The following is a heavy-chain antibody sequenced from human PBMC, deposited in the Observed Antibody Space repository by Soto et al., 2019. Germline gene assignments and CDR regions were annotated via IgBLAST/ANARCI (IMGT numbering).Heavy chain of an antibody. D-gene: IGHD6-19*01. CDR1: GDSISNSRW. V-gene: IGHV4-4*02. CDR3: AYSTGWYRHDV. Sequence: QVQLQESGPGLVKPSGTLSLTCAVSGDSISNSRWWTWVRQPPGKGLEWIGAIFHSGDTNYNPSLKSLVFISVDKSQNQFSLKVSSVTAADTAVYYCAYSTGWYRHDVWGQGTLVTVSS. J-gene: IGHJ3*01. CDR2: IFHSGDT.